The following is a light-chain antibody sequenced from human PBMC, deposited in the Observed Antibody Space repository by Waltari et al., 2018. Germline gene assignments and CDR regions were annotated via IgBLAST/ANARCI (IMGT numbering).Light chain of an antibody. CDR2: KAS. V-gene: IGKV1-5*03. CDR3: HQYSSFPWA. CDR1: QSIGNW. J-gene: IGKJ1*01. Sequence: DIQMTQSPSTLSASVGDIVTITCRASQSIGNWLAWYQQKPGKAPNHLISKASALESGVPSRFSGSGSGTEFTLTISSLQPDDFATYYCHQYSSFPWALGQGTKVEIK.